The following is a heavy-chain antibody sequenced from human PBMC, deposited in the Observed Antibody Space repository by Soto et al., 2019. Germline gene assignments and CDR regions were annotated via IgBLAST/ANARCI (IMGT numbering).Heavy chain of an antibody. CDR3: VRGGDDSHEAFDI. D-gene: IGHD3-10*01. J-gene: IGHJ3*02. CDR2: INSDGSRT. Sequence: GGSLRLSCAASGFTISDYWMHWVRQAPGKGLVWVSRINSDGSRTTYADSVKGRFTTSRDNAKNTLYLQINSLRADDTAVYYCVRGGDDSHEAFDIWGQRTMVTVSS. CDR1: GFTISDYW. V-gene: IGHV3-74*03.